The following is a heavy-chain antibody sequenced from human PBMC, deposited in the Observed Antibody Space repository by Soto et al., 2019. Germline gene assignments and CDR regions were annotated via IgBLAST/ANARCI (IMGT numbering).Heavy chain of an antibody. J-gene: IGHJ4*02. V-gene: IGHV4-31*03. CDR3: ARGGDYEGFDY. Sequence: QVQLQESGPGLVKPSQTLSLTCTVSGGSISSGGYYWSWIRQHPGKGLEWIGNIYYSGYTYYNPTIKIRVTIAAATSKNPFYLKLSSVADADTSVYSCARGGDYEGFDYWGQGTLVTVSS. CDR2: IYYSGYT. D-gene: IGHD4-17*01. CDR1: GGSISSGGYY.